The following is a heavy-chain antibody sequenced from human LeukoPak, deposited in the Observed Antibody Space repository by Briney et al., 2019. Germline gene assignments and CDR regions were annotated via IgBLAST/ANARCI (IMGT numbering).Heavy chain of an antibody. D-gene: IGHD3-10*01. CDR2: ISSNGGST. Sequence: PGGSLRLSCAASGFTFSSYAMHWVRQAPGKGLEYVSAISSNGGSTYYANSVKGRFTISRDNSKNTLYLQMGSLRAEDMVVYYCARYGSYYYGSGSPFNYWGQGTLVTVSS. CDR3: ARYGSYYYGSGSPFNY. V-gene: IGHV3-64*01. J-gene: IGHJ4*02. CDR1: GFTFSSYA.